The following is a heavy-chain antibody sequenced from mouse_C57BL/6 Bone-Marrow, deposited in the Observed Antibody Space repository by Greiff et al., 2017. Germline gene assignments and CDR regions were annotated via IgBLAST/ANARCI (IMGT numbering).Heavy chain of an antibody. D-gene: IGHD2-4*01. CDR2: ISSGSSTI. CDR3: ARDYDYAPFAY. Sequence: EVQLKESGGGLVKPGGSLKLSCAASGFTFSDYGMHWVRQAPEKGLEWVAYISSGSSTIYYADTVKGRFTISRDNAKNTLFLQMTSLRSEDTAMYYCARDYDYAPFAYWGQGTLVTVSA. CDR1: GFTFSDYG. J-gene: IGHJ3*01. V-gene: IGHV5-17*01.